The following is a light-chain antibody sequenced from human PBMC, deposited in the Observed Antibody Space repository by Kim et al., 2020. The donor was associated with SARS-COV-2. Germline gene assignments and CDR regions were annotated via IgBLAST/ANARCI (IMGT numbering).Light chain of an antibody. CDR2: GAS. J-gene: IGKJ1*01. CDR1: QNVNIY. CDR3: QQRITGPWT. V-gene: IGKV3-11*01. Sequence: EIVLTQSPATLSLSPGNRATLSCRASQNVNIYLARYQQKPGQAPRLLIYGASNRATGIPARFSGSGSGTDFALTISSLEAEDSAVYYCQQRITGPWTFGQGTKVDIK.